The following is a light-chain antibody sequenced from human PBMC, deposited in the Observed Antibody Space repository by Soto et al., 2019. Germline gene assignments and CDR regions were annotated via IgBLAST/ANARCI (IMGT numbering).Light chain of an antibody. Sequence: QSALTQPRSVSGSPGQSVTISCTGTSSDVGGYNYVSWYQQHPGKAPKPMIYDVSKRPSGVPDRFSGSESGNTASLTISGLQAEDEADYYCCSYGGSYTLVFGGGTKVTVL. CDR1: SSDVGGYNY. J-gene: IGLJ3*02. V-gene: IGLV2-11*01. CDR2: DVS. CDR3: CSYGGSYTLV.